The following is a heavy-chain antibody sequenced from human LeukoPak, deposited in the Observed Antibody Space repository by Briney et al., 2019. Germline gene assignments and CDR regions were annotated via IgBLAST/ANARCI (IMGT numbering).Heavy chain of an antibody. CDR2: IGNDGSDK. J-gene: IGHJ1*01. CDR1: GFPFSTYY. D-gene: IGHD3-10*01. CDR3: AFPVREPQL. Sequence: QPGGSLRLSCTVSGFPFSTYYMGWLRQTAGKGLEWVAMIGNDGSDKYYVGSLKGLFTISRDNAKNSLFLQMSSLTAEDTALYYCAFPVREPQLWGRGTLVTVSS. V-gene: IGHV3-7*01.